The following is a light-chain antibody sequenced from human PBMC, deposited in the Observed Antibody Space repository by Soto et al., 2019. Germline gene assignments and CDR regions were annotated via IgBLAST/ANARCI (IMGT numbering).Light chain of an antibody. CDR2: NNN. J-gene: IGLJ1*01. CDR3: ATWDDRLNGDV. V-gene: IGLV1-44*01. CDR1: SSNIGSNT. Sequence: QSVLTQPPSASGTPGQRVTISCSGSSSNIGSNTVDWYQQLPGTAPQLLIYNNNQRPSGVPVRFSGSKSGTSASLAISGLQSDDEADYYCATWDDRLNGDVFGTGTKLTVL.